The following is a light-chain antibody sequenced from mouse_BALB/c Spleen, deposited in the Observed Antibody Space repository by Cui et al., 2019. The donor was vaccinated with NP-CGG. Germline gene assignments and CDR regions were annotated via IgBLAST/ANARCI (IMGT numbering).Light chain of an antibody. V-gene: IGLV1*01. CDR2: GTN. J-gene: IGLJ1*01. CDR1: SGAVTTSNY. Sequence: QAVVTQESTLTTSPGETVTLTCRSSSGAVTTSNYANWVQEKPDHLFTGLIGGTNNRAPGVPARFSGPLIGDKAALTITEAQTEDEALYFCALWYSNHWVFGGGTKLTVL. CDR3: ALWYSNHWV.